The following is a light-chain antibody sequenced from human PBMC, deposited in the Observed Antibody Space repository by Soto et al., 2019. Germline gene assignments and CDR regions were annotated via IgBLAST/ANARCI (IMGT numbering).Light chain of an antibody. CDR3: VLYMGGAISV. J-gene: IGLJ3*02. V-gene: IGLV8-61*01. CDR2: NTN. Sequence: QTVVTQEPSLSVSPGGTVTLTCGLRSGSVSTNYYPSWYQQTPGQAPRTLIYNTNTRSSGVPDRFSGSILGNKATPTVTGAQADDESYYYCVLYMGGAISVFGGGTKLTVL. CDR1: SGSVSTNYY.